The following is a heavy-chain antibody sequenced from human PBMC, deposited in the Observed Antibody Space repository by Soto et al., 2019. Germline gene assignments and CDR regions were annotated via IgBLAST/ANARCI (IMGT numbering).Heavy chain of an antibody. J-gene: IGHJ4*02. CDR1: GGTFSGYA. Sequence: SVKVSCKASGGTFSGYAISWVRQAPGQGLEWMGGIIPIFGTANYAQKFQGRVTITADESTSTAYMELSSLRSEDTAVYYCARGSSPANYYDSSGSLGYWGQGTLVTVSS. D-gene: IGHD3-22*01. CDR2: IIPIFGTA. CDR3: ARGSSPANYYDSSGSLGY. V-gene: IGHV1-69*13.